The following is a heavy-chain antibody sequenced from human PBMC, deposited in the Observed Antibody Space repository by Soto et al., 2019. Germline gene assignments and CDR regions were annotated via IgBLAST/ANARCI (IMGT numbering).Heavy chain of an antibody. Sequence: SAKASGNASGCTAGSHAIRWVGQAGGQRLERMGWPNAGNGNTKYSQKFQGRVTLNRDTSASTAYMELSSLRSEDTAVYYRAPVAPPAIAYGIAVWAQGTTVHVSS. D-gene: IGHD6-13*01. J-gene: IGHJ6*02. CDR1: GCTAGSHA. V-gene: IGHV1-3*01. CDR3: APVAPPAIAYGIAV. CDR2: PNAGNGNT.